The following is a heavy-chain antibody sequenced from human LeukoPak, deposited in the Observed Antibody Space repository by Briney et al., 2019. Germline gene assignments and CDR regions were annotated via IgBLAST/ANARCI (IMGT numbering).Heavy chain of an antibody. CDR2: IKQDGSEK. V-gene: IGHV3-7*03. CDR1: GFTFSSYW. J-gene: IGHJ4*02. Sequence: PGGSLRLSCAASGFTFSSYWISWVRQAPGKGLEWVANIKQDGSEKYYVDSVKGRFTISRDNAKNSLYLQMNSLRAEDTAVYYCARKQWLVHWGQGTLVTVSS. D-gene: IGHD6-19*01. CDR3: ARKQWLVH.